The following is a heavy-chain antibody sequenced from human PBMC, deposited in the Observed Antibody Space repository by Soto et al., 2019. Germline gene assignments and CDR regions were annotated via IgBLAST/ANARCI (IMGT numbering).Heavy chain of an antibody. J-gene: IGHJ4*02. CDR3: VREGTRISPQGYIPAAGNFDR. Sequence: PSETLSLTCTVSGGSITSDEYFWSWIRQSPXRGLEWIGFIFHSGNTFNNPSLSGRASLSVDSSKNQFSLTLSSVTAADTAVYYCVREGTRISPQGYIPAAGNFDRWGQGALVTVSS. CDR1: GGSITSDEYF. CDR2: IFHSGNT. V-gene: IGHV4-30-4*01. D-gene: IGHD6-25*01.